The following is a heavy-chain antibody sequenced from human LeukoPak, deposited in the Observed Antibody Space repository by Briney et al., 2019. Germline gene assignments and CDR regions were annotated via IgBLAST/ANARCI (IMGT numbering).Heavy chain of an antibody. J-gene: IGHJ4*02. D-gene: IGHD4-23*01. CDR2: VSGSGSTT. CDR3: AKSLDYGGNRARLDF. CDR1: GFTFNTYG. Sequence: PGGTLRLSCAASGFTFNTYGMNWVRQAPGKGLEGFSAVSGSGSTTYYARSVKGRFTVSRDNSKNTLYLQMNSLRVDDTAVYYCAKSLDYGGNRARLDFWGQGTLVTVSS. V-gene: IGHV3-23*01.